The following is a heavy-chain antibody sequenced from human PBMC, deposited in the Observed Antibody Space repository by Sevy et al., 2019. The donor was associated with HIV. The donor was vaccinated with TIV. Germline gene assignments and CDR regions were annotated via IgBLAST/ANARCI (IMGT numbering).Heavy chain of an antibody. J-gene: IGHJ4*02. D-gene: IGHD3-22*01. Sequence: GGSLRLSCAFSGFTFGNYAMSWVRQAPGKGLEWVSSITSSGDTTYYTDSVKGRFTISRDNSKNTLYLQMNSLRAEDTAVYFCAKEQGYYYDRTGEYYFDYWGQGTLVTVSS. CDR3: AKEQGYYYDRTGEYYFDY. CDR2: ITSSGDTT. CDR1: GFTFGNYA. V-gene: IGHV3-23*01.